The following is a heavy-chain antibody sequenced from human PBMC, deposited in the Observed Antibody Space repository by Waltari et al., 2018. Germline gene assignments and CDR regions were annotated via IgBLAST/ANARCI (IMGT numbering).Heavy chain of an antibody. CDR1: GYTFTGYY. CDR3: ATGGVDTAMAPLDY. CDR2: INPNSGGT. Sequence: QVQLVQSGAEVKKPGASVKVSCKASGYTFTGYYMHWVRQAPGQGLEWMGWINPNSGGTNDAQKFQGWVTRTRDTSISTAYMELSRLRSDDTAVYYCATGGVDTAMAPLDYWGQETLVTVSS. J-gene: IGHJ4*02. D-gene: IGHD5-18*01. V-gene: IGHV1-2*04.